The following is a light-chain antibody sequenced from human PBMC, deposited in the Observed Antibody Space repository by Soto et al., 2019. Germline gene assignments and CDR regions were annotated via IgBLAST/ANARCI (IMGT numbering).Light chain of an antibody. CDR1: SSKIGAGYD. V-gene: IGLV1-40*01. Sequence: QCVLTQPPSVSGAPGQRVTISCTGGSSKIGAGYDVHWYQQLPGTAPKLLIYGNSNRPSGVPDRFSGSKSGTSASLAITGLQAEDEADYYCQSYDSSLSGSYVFGTGAKVTVL. J-gene: IGLJ1*01. CDR2: GNS. CDR3: QSYDSSLSGSYV.